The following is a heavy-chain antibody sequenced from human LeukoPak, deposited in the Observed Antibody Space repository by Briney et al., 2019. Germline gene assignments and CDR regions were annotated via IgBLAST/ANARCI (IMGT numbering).Heavy chain of an antibody. CDR3: AKDLHYNDGRWEFDP. D-gene: IGHD5-24*01. CDR2: MVGSGDT. V-gene: IGHV3-23*01. J-gene: IGHJ5*02. CDR1: GFTFSTYA. Sequence: GGSLRLSCAASGFTFSTYAMTWVRQAPGKGLEWVSGMVGSGDTYYADSVKGGFTISRDNSKNRVYLQMNSLRVEDTAIYYCAKDLHYNDGRWEFDPWGQGTLVTVSS.